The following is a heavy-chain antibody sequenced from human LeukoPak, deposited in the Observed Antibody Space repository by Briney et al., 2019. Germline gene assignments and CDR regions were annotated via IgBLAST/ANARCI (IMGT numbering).Heavy chain of an antibody. CDR3: AREGAAGRFDY. Sequence: SETLSLTCTVSGGSISSYYWSWIRQPPGKGLEWIGYIYYSGSTNYNPSLKGRVTISVDTSKNQFSLKLSSVTAADTAVYYCAREGAAGRFDYWGQGTLVTVSS. CDR1: GGSISSYY. J-gene: IGHJ4*02. CDR2: IYYSGST. D-gene: IGHD6-13*01. V-gene: IGHV4-59*01.